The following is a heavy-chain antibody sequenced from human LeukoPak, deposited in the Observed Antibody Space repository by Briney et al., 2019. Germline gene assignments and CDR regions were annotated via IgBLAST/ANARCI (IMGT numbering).Heavy chain of an antibody. D-gene: IGHD3-9*01. CDR3: ARGHFHRLRYFGSTHGIRGGIDP. J-gene: IGHJ5*02. Sequence: ASVKVSCKASGYTFTCYYMHWVRQAPGQGLEWMGRINPNSGGTNYAQKFQGRVTMTRDKSTRTAYMELSRLRSDDTAVYYCARGHFHRLRYFGSTHGIRGGIDPWGQGTLVTVSS. CDR2: INPNSGGT. V-gene: IGHV1-2*06. CDR1: GYTFTCYY.